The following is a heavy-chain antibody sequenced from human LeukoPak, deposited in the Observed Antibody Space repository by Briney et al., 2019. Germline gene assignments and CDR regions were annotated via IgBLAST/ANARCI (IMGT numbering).Heavy chain of an antibody. CDR1: GFTFYDNT. J-gene: IGHJ4*02. CDR2: FSWDGGST. Sequence: GGSLRLSCAASGFTFYDNTMTGVRQARGRGWRGSSLFSWDGGSTYYADSVKGRFTISRDNSKNSLYLQMNSLRTEDTALYYCAKGLYYYDSSGGGLFDYWGQGTLVTVSS. CDR3: AKGLYYYDSSGGGLFDY. V-gene: IGHV3-43*01. D-gene: IGHD3-22*01.